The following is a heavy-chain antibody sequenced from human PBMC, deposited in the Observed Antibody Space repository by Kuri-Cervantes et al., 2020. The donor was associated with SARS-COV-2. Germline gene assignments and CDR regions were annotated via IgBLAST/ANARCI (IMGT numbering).Heavy chain of an antibody. J-gene: IGHJ6*02. V-gene: IGHV3-48*02. Sequence: SCPTSGLPFSSYSMNWVRQAPGKGLEWVSYISSSSSTIYYADSVKGRFTISRDNAKNSLYLQMNSLRDEDTAVYYCARDGIITISYYYYYGMDVWGQGTTVTVSS. CDR3: ARDGIITISYYYYYGMDV. CDR1: GLPFSSYS. CDR2: ISSSSSTI. D-gene: IGHD3-9*01.